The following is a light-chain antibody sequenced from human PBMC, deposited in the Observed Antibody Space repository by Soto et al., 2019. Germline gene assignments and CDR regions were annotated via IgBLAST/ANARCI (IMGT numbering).Light chain of an antibody. CDR3: QHYDKLPFT. CDR1: QDISNY. Sequence: DIQMTQSPSSLSASVGDRVTITCQASQDISNYLNWYEQKPGKAPKLLIYDASNLETGVPSRFSGSGSGTDFTFTISSLRPEDIAAYYCQHYDKLPFTFGPGTKVDIK. CDR2: DAS. J-gene: IGKJ3*01. V-gene: IGKV1-33*01.